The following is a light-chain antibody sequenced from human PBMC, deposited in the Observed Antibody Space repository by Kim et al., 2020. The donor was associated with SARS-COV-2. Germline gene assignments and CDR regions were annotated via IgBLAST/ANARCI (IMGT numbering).Light chain of an antibody. CDR2: LGS. Sequence: DIVMTQSPLSLPVTPGEPASISCRSSQSLLHSNGYNYLDWYLQKPGQSPQLLIYLGSNRASGVPDRFSGSGSGTDFTLKISRVEAEDVGVYYCMRALQTLWSFGQGTKLEI. CDR3: MRALQTLWS. CDR1: QSLLHSNGYNY. J-gene: IGKJ2*04. V-gene: IGKV2-28*01.